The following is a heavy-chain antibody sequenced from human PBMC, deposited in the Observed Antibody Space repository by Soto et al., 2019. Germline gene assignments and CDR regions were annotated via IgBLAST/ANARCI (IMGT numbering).Heavy chain of an antibody. D-gene: IGHD1-26*01. V-gene: IGHV3-21*01. CDR1: GFTFSSYS. CDR2: ISSSSSYI. Sequence: PGGSLRLSCAASGFTFSSYSMNWVRQAPGKGLEWVSSISSSSSYIYYADSVKGRFTISRDNAKNSLYLQMNSLRAEDTAVYYCARDLVQWEPGYFDYWGQGTLVTVSS. CDR3: ARDLVQWEPGYFDY. J-gene: IGHJ4*02.